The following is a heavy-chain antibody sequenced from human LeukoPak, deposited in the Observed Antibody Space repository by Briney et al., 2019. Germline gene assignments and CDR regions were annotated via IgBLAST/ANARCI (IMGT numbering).Heavy chain of an antibody. CDR1: GGSVGSGDYY. D-gene: IGHD1-26*01. V-gene: IGHV4-61*08. CDR2: MYYTGSS. J-gene: IGHJ3*01. CDR3: ARDQGGSSYRHAFDV. Sequence: PSETLSLTCTVSGGSVGSGDYYWRWIRQPPGKGLEWIGYMYYTGSSNYNPSLKGRVTISIDTSKNQFSLKVSSVTAADTAVYYCARDQGGSSYRHAFDVWGQGTMVTVSS.